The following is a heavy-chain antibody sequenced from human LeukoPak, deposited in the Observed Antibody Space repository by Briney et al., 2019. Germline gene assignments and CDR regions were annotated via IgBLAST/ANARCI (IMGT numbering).Heavy chain of an antibody. V-gene: IGHV3-15*01. Sequence: GGSLRLSCVGSGFNFNRAWMSWVRQAPGKGLEWPGRIKSKHDGETTDYAAPVQGRFTISRDDSESTLFLHMTSLKTEDTALYYCTTDRTYFYGGGIRADQWGQGTLVSVSS. J-gene: IGHJ5*02. CDR1: GFNFNRAW. CDR3: TTDRTYFYGGGIRADQ. CDR2: IKSKHDGETT. D-gene: IGHD2/OR15-2a*01.